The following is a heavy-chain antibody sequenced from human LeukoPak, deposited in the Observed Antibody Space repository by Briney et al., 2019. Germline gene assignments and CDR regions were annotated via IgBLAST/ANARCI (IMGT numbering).Heavy chain of an antibody. D-gene: IGHD3-10*01. J-gene: IGHJ6*03. CDR3: ARTTMVRGTYYMDV. Sequence: PSETLSLTCTASGGSISSYYWSWVRQPPGKGLEWTGYIYYSGYTNYHPSLTSRVTKSVDPSNNQFSLKPSSVTAADTAVYYCARTTMVRGTYYMDVWGKGTTVTISS. CDR2: IYYSGYT. CDR1: GGSISSYY. V-gene: IGHV4-59*12.